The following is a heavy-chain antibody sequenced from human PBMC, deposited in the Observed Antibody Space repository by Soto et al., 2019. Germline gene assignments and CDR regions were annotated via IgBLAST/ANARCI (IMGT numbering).Heavy chain of an antibody. V-gene: IGHV4-59*01. J-gene: IGHJ6*02. CDR3: ARGGGYDFRSSQAPPIDV. Sequence: KPSETLSLTCNVSGGSISDFYWSWIRQPPGKRLEWIGYLYYTGSTNYNPALKSRVTISLDTSKNQFSLKVRSVTAADTAVYYCARGGGYDFRSSQAPPIDVWGQGTTVTVSS. CDR1: GGSISDFY. CDR2: LYYTGST. D-gene: IGHD3-3*01.